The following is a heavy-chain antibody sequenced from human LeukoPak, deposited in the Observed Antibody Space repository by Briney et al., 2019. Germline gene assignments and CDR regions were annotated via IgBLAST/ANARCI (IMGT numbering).Heavy chain of an antibody. V-gene: IGHV3-23*01. CDR3: AKDRGYCSGGSCYSAEYFQH. J-gene: IGHJ1*01. CDR1: GFTFSSYA. CDR2: ISGSGGST. D-gene: IGHD2-15*01. Sequence: GGSLRLSCAASGFTFSSYAMSWVRQAPGKGLEWISAISGSGGSTYYADSVKGRFTISRDNSKNTLYLQMNSLRAEDTAVYYCAKDRGYCSGGSCYSAEYFQHWGQGTLVTVSS.